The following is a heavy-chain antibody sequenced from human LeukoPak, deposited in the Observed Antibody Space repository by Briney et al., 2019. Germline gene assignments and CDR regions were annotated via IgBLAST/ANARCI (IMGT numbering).Heavy chain of an antibody. Sequence: GGSLRLSCVGSGFTFRSHATSWVRQAPEKGLEFVSGIYENGGTTYYADSVKGRFTISRDNSKNTLYLQMNSLRAEDTAVYYCARDLSADYYDSSGIDYWGQGTLVTVSS. V-gene: IGHV3-23*01. J-gene: IGHJ4*02. CDR1: GFTFRSHA. CDR2: IYENGGTT. D-gene: IGHD3-22*01. CDR3: ARDLSADYYDSSGIDY.